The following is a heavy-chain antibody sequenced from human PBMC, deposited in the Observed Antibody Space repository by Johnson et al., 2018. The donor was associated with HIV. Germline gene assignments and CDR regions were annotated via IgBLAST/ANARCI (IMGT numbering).Heavy chain of an antibody. Sequence: VHLVESGGGLVKPGGSLRLSCAASGFTFSDYYMSWIRQAPGKGLEWVSYISSSGSTIYYADSVKGRFTISRDNAKNSLYLQMNSLRAEDTEVYYCSRDIAIQLWSHDAFDIWGQGTMVTVSS. J-gene: IGHJ3*02. D-gene: IGHD5-18*01. CDR1: GFTFSDYY. CDR2: ISSSGSTI. V-gene: IGHV3-11*01. CDR3: SRDIAIQLWSHDAFDI.